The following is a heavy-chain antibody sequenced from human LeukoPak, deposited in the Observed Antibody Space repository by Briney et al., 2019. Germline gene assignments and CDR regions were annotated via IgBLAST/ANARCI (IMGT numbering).Heavy chain of an antibody. CDR3: AKAEGYDILTGLDY. CDR2: IGASGGST. J-gene: IGHJ4*02. D-gene: IGHD3-9*01. CDR1: GFTFSGYA. V-gene: IGHV3-23*01. Sequence: PGGSLRLSCAASGFTFSGYAMNWVRRAPGKGLEWVSGIGASGGSTYYADSVKGRFTISRDNSKNTLYLQMNSLRTEDTAVYYCAKAEGYDILTGLDYWGQGTLVTVSS.